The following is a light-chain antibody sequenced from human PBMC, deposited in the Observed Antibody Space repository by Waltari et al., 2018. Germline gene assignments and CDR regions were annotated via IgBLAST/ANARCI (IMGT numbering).Light chain of an antibody. Sequence: QSVLTQPPSVSAAPGQKVTISCSGSASNIGNNYVSWYQQFPGTAPKVLIYESNKRPSGIPDRFSGSKSGTSATLGITGLQTGDEADYYCGTWDHRLSDWVFGGGTMLTVL. V-gene: IGLV1-51*02. CDR2: ESN. CDR3: GTWDHRLSDWV. J-gene: IGLJ3*02. CDR1: ASNIGNNY.